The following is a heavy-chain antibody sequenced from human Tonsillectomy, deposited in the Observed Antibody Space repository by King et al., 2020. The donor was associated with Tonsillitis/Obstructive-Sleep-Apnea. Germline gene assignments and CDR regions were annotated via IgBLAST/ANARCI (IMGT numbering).Heavy chain of an antibody. V-gene: IGHV1-18*01. CDR1: GYTFTIYG. CDR3: ANLLSKGGYGSGIRYYYMDV. CDR2: ISAYNGNT. D-gene: IGHD3-10*01. J-gene: IGHJ6*03. Sequence: QLVQSGAEVKKPGASVKVSCKASGYTFTIYGISWVRQAPGQGLEWSGWISAYNGNTNYAQKLRGRVTMTTDTSTSTAYMELRSLGSYDTAVYYCANLLSKGGYGSGIRYYYMDVWGKGTTVTVSS.